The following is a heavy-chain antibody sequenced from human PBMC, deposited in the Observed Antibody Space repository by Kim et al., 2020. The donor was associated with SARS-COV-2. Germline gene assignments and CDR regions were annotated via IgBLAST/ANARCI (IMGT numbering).Heavy chain of an antibody. CDR3: AKDRAVMITFGGVIGGWFDP. V-gene: IGHV3-23*01. Sequence: RFTISRDNSKNTLYLQMNSLRAEDTAVYYCAKDRAVMITFGGVIGGWFDPWGQGTLVTVSS. J-gene: IGHJ5*02. D-gene: IGHD3-16*02.